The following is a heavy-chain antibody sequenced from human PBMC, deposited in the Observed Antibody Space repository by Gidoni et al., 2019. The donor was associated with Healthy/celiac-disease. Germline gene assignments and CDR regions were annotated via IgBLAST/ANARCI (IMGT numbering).Heavy chain of an antibody. CDR3: AQEKLITESVGLQN. D-gene: IGHD3-22*01. CDR2: ISRNSRNI. V-gene: IGHV3-23*01. J-gene: IGHJ4*02. Sequence: VQLLASGGGLIQPGGSLGLSCSGSGFNFGSYTLTWVRQAPGKGLEWVSTISRNSRNIYYAESVKGRFTISRDNSKNTMYLQMNSLRDGDTAIYFCAQEKLITESVGLQNWGQGTLVTVSS. CDR1: GFNFGSYT.